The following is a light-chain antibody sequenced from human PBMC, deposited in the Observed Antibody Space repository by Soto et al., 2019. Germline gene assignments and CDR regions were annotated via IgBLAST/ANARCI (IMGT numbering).Light chain of an antibody. V-gene: IGKV1-17*01. CDR3: LHHSSYLFP. CDR2: AAS. Sequence: DIQMTQSPSSLSASVGDRVTITCRASQGIRNDLGWYQQKPGKAPKRLIYAASSLQSGVPSRFSGTGSGREFTLTVSSLQAEDFASYCCLHHSSYLFPFGPATNVAIK. J-gene: IGKJ3*01. CDR1: QGIRND.